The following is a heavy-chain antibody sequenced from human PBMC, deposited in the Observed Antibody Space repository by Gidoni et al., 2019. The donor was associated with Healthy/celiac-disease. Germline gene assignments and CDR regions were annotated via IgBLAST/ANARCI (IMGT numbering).Heavy chain of an antibody. V-gene: IGHV4-31*03. CDR1: GGSISSGGYY. Sequence: QVQLQESGPGLVTPSQTLSLTCTVSGGSISSGGYYWSWIRQHPGKGLEWIGYIYYSGSTYYNPSLKSRVTISVDTSKNQFSLKLSSVTAADTAVYYCARDGIAAAGLDYWGQGTLVTVSS. CDR3: ARDGIAAAGLDY. CDR2: IYYSGST. J-gene: IGHJ4*02. D-gene: IGHD6-13*01.